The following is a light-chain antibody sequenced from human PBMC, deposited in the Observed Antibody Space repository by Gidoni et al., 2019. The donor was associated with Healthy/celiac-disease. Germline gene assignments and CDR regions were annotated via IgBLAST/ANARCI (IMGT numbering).Light chain of an antibody. CDR2: WAS. J-gene: IGKJ2*01. Sequence: DIVMTQFPDSLAGSLGERATINCKSSQSVLYSSNNKNYLAWYQQKPGQPPKLLIYWASTRESGVPDRFSGSGSGTDFTLTISSLQAEDVAVYYCQQYYSTPPKTFGQGTKLEIK. CDR3: QQYYSTPPKT. V-gene: IGKV4-1*01. CDR1: QSVLYSSNNKNY.